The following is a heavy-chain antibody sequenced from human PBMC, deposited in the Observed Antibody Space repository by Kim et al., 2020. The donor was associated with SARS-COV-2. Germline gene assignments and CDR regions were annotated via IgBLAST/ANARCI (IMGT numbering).Heavy chain of an antibody. Sequence: SETLSLTCAVYGGSFSGYYWSWIRQPPGKGLEWIGEINHSGSTNYNPSLKSRVTISVDTSKNQFSLKLSSVTAADTAVYYCARGAYYYGSGSYVFDYLGQGTLFTVSS. J-gene: IGHJ4*02. V-gene: IGHV4-34*01. D-gene: IGHD3-10*01. CDR2: INHSGST. CDR1: GGSFSGYY. CDR3: ARGAYYYGSGSYVFDY.